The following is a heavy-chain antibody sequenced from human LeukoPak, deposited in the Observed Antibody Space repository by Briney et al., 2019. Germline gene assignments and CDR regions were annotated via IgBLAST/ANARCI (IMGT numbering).Heavy chain of an antibody. J-gene: IGHJ1*01. CDR2: ISSSGDTI. Sequence: GGSLRLSCAPSGFTFSDYYMSWIRQAPGKGLEWVSYISSSGDTIHYAVSVKGRFTISRDNAKNSVYLQMNSLRAEDTAVYYCARRCSSTSCLQDWGQGTLVTVSS. V-gene: IGHV3-11*04. D-gene: IGHD2-2*01. CDR3: ARRCSSTSCLQD. CDR1: GFTFSDYY.